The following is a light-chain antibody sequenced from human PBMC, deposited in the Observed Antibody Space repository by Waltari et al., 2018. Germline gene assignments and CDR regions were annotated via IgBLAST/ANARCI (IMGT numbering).Light chain of an antibody. CDR1: QSINTN. Sequence: DIQMTQSPSSLSASVGDRITITCGASQSINTNLNWYQQKLGKAPKLLIYGASSLHSGVPSRFSGSGSGTEFTLTIDNLQPEDFATYHCQQSYITPWTFGQGTKVEIK. J-gene: IGKJ1*01. V-gene: IGKV1-39*01. CDR2: GAS. CDR3: QQSYITPWT.